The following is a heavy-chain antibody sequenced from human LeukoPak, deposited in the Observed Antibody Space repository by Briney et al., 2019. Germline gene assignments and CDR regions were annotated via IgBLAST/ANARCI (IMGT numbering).Heavy chain of an antibody. Sequence: GASVKVSCKVSGYTLTELSMHWVRQAPGKGLEWMGGFDPEDGETIYAQKFQGRVTMTEDTSTDTAYMELSSLRSEDTAVYYCATRPFSSSWYGWGAFDIWGQGTMVTVSS. CDR1: GYTLTELS. V-gene: IGHV1-24*01. CDR3: ATRPFSSSWYGWGAFDI. J-gene: IGHJ3*02. CDR2: FDPEDGET. D-gene: IGHD6-13*01.